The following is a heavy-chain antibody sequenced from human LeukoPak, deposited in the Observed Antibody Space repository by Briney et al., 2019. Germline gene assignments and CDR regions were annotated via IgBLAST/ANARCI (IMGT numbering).Heavy chain of an antibody. Sequence: GGSLRLSCAASGFSFSSYAMSWVRQAPGKGLEWVSLIYSGGSTYYTDSVKGRFTISRDNSKNTVYLQMNSLRAEDTAVYYCARDIYYYVQGNNWFDPWGQGTLVTVSS. CDR1: GFSFSSYA. CDR2: IYSGGST. CDR3: ARDIYYYVQGNNWFDP. J-gene: IGHJ5*02. V-gene: IGHV3-53*01. D-gene: IGHD2/OR15-2a*01.